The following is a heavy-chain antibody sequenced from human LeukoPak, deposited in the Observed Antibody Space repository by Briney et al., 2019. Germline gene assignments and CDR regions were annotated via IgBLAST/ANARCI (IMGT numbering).Heavy chain of an antibody. CDR1: GGSISSYY. CDR3: ARDLAVAGTAIDY. D-gene: IGHD6-19*01. CDR2: IYHSGST. V-gene: IGHV4-59*12. Sequence: SETLSLTCTVSGGSISSYYWSWIRQPPGKGLEWIGEIYHSGSTNYNPSLKSRVTISVDKSKNQFSLKLSSVTAADTAVYYCARDLAVAGTAIDYWGQGTLVTVSS. J-gene: IGHJ4*02.